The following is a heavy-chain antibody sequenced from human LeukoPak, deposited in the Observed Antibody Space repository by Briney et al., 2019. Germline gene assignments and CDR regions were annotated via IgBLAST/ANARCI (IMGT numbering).Heavy chain of an antibody. V-gene: IGHV3-30-3*01. J-gene: IGHJ3*01. D-gene: IGHD3-3*01. CDR3: ARESGWGLPHAFDF. CDR1: GFTFSSYP. Sequence: GGSLRLSCAASGFTFSSYPLHWVRQAPGKGLEWVTLISYDGSKIYYADSVKGRFTISRDNPKNRLYLQMNSLRVEDTAVYYCARESGWGLPHAFDFWGQGTMVTVSS. CDR2: ISYDGSKI.